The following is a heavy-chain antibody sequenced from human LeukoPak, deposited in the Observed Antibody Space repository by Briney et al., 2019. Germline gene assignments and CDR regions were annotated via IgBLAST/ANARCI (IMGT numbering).Heavy chain of an antibody. Sequence: PSETLSLTCTVSGASISSSSYYWSWIRQSPGKGLEWIGYIYYTGSTNYNPSLRSRVTLSVDTSKNQFSLKLSSVTAADTAVYYCTRVSGYYPKQYFQHWGQGTLVTVSS. V-gene: IGHV4-61*01. CDR2: IYYTGST. CDR3: TRVSGYYPKQYFQH. J-gene: IGHJ1*01. CDR1: GASISSSSYY. D-gene: IGHD3-3*01.